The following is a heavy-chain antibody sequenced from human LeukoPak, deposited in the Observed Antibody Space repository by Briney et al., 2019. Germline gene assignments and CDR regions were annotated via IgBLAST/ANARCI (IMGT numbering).Heavy chain of an antibody. CDR3: ARWVTADRGKKDAFDI. Sequence: GESLKISCKGSGYRFTSYWIGWVRQMPGKGLEWMGIIYPGDSSTRYSPSFEGQVTISADKSITTAYLQWSSLKASDTAIYHCARWVTADRGKKDAFDIWGQGTVVTVSS. D-gene: IGHD2-21*02. CDR1: GYRFTSYW. CDR2: IYPGDSST. V-gene: IGHV5-51*01. J-gene: IGHJ3*02.